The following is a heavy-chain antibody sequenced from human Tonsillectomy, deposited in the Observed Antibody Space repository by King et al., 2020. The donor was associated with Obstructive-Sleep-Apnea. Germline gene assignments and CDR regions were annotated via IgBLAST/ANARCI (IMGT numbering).Heavy chain of an antibody. D-gene: IGHD5-18*01. CDR1: GFTFSSYA. CDR2: ISYDGSFK. J-gene: IGHJ4*02. CDR3: ARVGGGHSFGFTALDI. V-gene: IGHV3-30*04. Sequence: VQLVESGGGVVQPGRSLRLSCAASGFTFSSYAMHWVRQAPGKGLEWVSIISYDGSFKYYANSVKGRFTISRDNSKNTLYLQMNSLRVEDAAVYYCARVGGGHSFGFTALDIWGQGTLVTVSS.